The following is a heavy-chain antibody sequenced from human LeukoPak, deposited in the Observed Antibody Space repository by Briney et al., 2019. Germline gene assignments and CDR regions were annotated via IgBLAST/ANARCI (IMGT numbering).Heavy chain of an antibody. CDR1: GFTFSSYA. CDR3: ARDPGYYGSGLGVYYYGTDV. J-gene: IGHJ6*02. D-gene: IGHD3-10*01. Sequence: PGRSLRLSCAASGFTFSSYAMHWVRQAPGKGLEWVAVISYDGSNKYYADSVKGRFTISRDNSKNTLYLQMNSLRAEDTAVYYCARDPGYYGSGLGVYYYGTDVWGQGTTVTVSS. V-gene: IGHV3-30-3*01. CDR2: ISYDGSNK.